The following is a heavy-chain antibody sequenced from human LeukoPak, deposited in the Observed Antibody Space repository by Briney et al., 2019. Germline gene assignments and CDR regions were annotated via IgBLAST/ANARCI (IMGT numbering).Heavy chain of an antibody. J-gene: IGHJ4*02. CDR2: IYYSGST. V-gene: IGHV4-59*01. CDR3: ARSSGWYSGFDF. CDR1: GGSISSYY. Sequence: SETLSLTCTVSGGSISSYYWSWIRQPPGKGLEWIGYIYYSGSTNYNPSLKSRVTISVDTSKNQFSLRLSSVTAADTAVYYCARSSGWYSGFDFWGQGTLVTVSS. D-gene: IGHD6-19*01.